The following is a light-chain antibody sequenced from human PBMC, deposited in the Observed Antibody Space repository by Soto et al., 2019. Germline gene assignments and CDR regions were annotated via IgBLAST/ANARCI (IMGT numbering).Light chain of an antibody. CDR3: QQYGSSAWT. V-gene: IGKV3-20*01. CDR2: GVH. Sequence: EIVLTHSPCALSLSPGGRGTLSCRASQSVSSNYLAWYQQKPGQDPRLLIYGVHSRATGIPDRFSGSGSGTDFTLTISRFDTEDSAVYYCQQYGSSAWTFGQGTKVE. J-gene: IGKJ1*01. CDR1: QSVSSNY.